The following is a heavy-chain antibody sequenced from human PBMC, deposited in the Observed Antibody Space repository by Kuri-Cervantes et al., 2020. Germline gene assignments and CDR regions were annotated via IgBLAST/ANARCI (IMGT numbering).Heavy chain of an antibody. J-gene: IGHJ4*02. CDR2: MSGSGSSA. Sequence: CAASGFIFSSYAMHWVRQAPGKGLEWVSVMSGSGSSANYADSVKGRFTISRDNSKNTLYLQMNSLRAEDTAVYHCAKWRAAGSGNFDYWGQGTLVTVSS. V-gene: IGHV3-23*01. CDR1: GFIFSSYA. CDR3: AKWRAAGSGNFDY. D-gene: IGHD6-13*01.